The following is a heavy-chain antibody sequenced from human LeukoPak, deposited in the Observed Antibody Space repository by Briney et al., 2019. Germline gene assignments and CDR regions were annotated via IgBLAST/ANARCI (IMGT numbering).Heavy chain of an antibody. J-gene: IGHJ3*02. Sequence: GGSLRLSCEASGFTFSNYAMTWVRQAPGKGLEGVSSIFGNGAGTHYADPVKGRFTISRDNAKNTLYLQMNSLRAEDTAVYYCAKPDQIAAAGHSGAFDIWGQGTMVTVSS. V-gene: IGHV3-23*01. CDR2: IFGNGAGT. CDR3: AKPDQIAAAGHSGAFDI. D-gene: IGHD6-13*01. CDR1: GFTFSNYA.